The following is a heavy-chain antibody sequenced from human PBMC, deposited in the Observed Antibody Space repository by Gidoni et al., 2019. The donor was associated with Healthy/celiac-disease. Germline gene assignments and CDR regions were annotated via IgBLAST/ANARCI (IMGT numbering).Heavy chain of an antibody. CDR2: IYTSGST. Sequence: QVQLQESGPGLVEPSQTLSLTCTVSGGSLRSGSYYWSWIRQPAGKGLEWIGRIYTSGSTNYSPSLKSRVTMSLDTSKNRFSLTLSSVTAADTAVYYCARDNTIFGVATYCYLDYWGQGTLVTVSS. D-gene: IGHD3-3*01. CDR3: ARDNTIFGVATYCYLDY. CDR1: GGSLRSGSYY. V-gene: IGHV4-61*02. J-gene: IGHJ4*02.